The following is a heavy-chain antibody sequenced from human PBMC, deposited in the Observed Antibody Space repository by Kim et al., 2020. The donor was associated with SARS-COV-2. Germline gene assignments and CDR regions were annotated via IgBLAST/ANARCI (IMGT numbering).Heavy chain of an antibody. J-gene: IGHJ4*02. CDR3: ARWDY. D-gene: IGHD2-15*01. CDR2: SCCGVST. V-gene: IGHV3-23*01. Sequence: SCCGVSTTYAASVKGRFTISRDNSKNTLYLQMNSLRAEDTAVYYCARWDYWGQGTLVTVSS.